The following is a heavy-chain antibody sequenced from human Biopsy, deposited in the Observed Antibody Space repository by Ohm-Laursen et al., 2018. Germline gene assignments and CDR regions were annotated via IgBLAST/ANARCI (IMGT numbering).Heavy chain of an antibody. CDR2: ARNKANSYTI. J-gene: IGHJ4*02. CDR3: AKEGRLLGIPHTYYFDS. Sequence: SLRLSCTASGFTFATYGMSWVRQAPGKGLEWVGRARNKANSYTIEYAASVMGRFTISRDDSQNSLYLQMNSLQTEDTAVYFCAKEGRLLGIPHTYYFDSWGQGTLVTVSS. CDR1: GFTFATYG. V-gene: IGHV3-72*01. D-gene: IGHD1-26*01.